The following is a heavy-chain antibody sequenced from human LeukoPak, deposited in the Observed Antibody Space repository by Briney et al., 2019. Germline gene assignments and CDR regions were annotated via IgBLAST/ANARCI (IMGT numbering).Heavy chain of an antibody. CDR3: ARDDDRSGYYPIDY. J-gene: IGHJ4*02. CDR2: IKQDGSET. CDR1: GFTFRYFW. Sequence: GGSLRLSWAASGFTFRYFWMSWVRKAPGKGMEWVANIKQDGSETNYVDSVKGRFTVSRDNAKNSLYVQMNSLRAEDTAVYYCARDDDRSGYYPIDYWGPGTQVTVSS. D-gene: IGHD3-22*01. V-gene: IGHV3-7*01.